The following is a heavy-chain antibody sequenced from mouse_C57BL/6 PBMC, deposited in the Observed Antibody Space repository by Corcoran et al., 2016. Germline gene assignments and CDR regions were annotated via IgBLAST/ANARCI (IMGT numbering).Heavy chain of an antibody. D-gene: IGHD1-1*01. CDR1: GYTFTTYG. CDR2: INTYSGVP. Sequence: QIQLVQSGPELKKPGETVKISCKASGYTFTTYGMSWVKQAPGKGLKWMGWINTYSGVPTYAADFKGRFAFSLETSASTAYLQINNLKNEDTATYFCARSDYYGSSVNFDVWGTGTTVTVSS. J-gene: IGHJ1*03. V-gene: IGHV9-3*01. CDR3: ARSDYYGSSVNFDV.